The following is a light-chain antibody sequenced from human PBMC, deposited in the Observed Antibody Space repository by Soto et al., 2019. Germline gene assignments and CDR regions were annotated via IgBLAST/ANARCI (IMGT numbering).Light chain of an antibody. CDR2: WAS. Sequence: DIVMTQSPDSLAVSLGERATINCKSSQSILYNSNNKNYLAWYQQKAGQPPKLLIYWASTRESGVPDRFSGSGSGTDFTLTISSLQAEDVAVYYCQQYHETPRTFGQGTKVEIK. CDR1: QSILYNSNNKNY. V-gene: IGKV4-1*01. J-gene: IGKJ1*01. CDR3: QQYHETPRT.